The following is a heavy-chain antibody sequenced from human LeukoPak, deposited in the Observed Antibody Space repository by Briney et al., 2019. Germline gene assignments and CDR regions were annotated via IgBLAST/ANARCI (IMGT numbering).Heavy chain of an antibody. J-gene: IGHJ4*02. CDR1: GLIASSNY. CDR3: ATGGRSGMTFDF. Sequence: GGSLRLSCSFSGLIASSNYMAWVRQAPGKGLQWISFIYGGGNTLYADSVMGRFSISRDNSKTTLYLQMNSLRAEDTAVYYCATGGRSGMTFDFWGQGTLVTVSS. V-gene: IGHV3-53*01. CDR2: IYGGGNT. D-gene: IGHD3/OR15-3a*01.